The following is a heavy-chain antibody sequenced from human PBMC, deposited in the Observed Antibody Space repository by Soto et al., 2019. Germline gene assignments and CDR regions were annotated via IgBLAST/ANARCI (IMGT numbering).Heavy chain of an antibody. J-gene: IGHJ4*02. Sequence: QVQLVQSGAEVKKPGASVKVSCKASGYTFTSYDMNWVRQAPGQGLEWMGWMNPNSGNTGYAQKFQGRVTMTRNTSIRTAYMERNSLRSEDTAVDYGAREACGYRGYWAEGTVATASS. V-gene: IGHV1-8*01. CDR1: GYTFTSYD. D-gene: IGHD1-1*01. CDR2: MNPNSGNT. CDR3: AREACGYRGY.